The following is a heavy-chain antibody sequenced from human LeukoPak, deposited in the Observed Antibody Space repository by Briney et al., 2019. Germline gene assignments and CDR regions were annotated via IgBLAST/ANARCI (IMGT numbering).Heavy chain of an antibody. D-gene: IGHD3-9*01. V-gene: IGHV1-18*04. Sequence: ASVKVSCKASGYTFTSYGISWVRQAPGQGLEWMGWISAYNGNTNYAQKLQGRVTMTTDTSTSTAYMELRSLRSDDTAVYYCARDPDILTGYGYFDYWGQGTLVTVSS. J-gene: IGHJ4*02. CDR3: ARDPDILTGYGYFDY. CDR2: ISAYNGNT. CDR1: GYTFTSYG.